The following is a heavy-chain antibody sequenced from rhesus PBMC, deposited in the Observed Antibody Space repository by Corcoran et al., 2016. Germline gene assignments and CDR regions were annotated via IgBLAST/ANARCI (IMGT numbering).Heavy chain of an antibody. CDR2: ISGSSGST. D-gene: IGHD1-1*01. Sequence: QVQLRESGPGLVKPSEPLSLTCAVSGYSISSGYYWGWIRQPPGKGLEYIGYISGSSGSTYYNPSLKSRVTISKDTSKNQFSLKLSSVTAADTAVYHCARYGPGTRRFDVWGPGVLVTVSS. CDR3: ARYGPGTRRFDV. J-gene: IGHJ5-1*01. CDR1: GYSISSGYY. V-gene: IGHV4-99*01.